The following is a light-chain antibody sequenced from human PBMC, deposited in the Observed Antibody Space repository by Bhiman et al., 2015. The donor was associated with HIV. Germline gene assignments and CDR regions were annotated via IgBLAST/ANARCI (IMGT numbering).Light chain of an antibody. CDR3: QSYDSTLSGFYV. V-gene: IGLV1-40*01. CDR2: GNN. Sequence: QSVLTQPPSVSGAPGQRVTISCTGSRSNIGAGYDVHWFQHLPGTAPKVLIYGNNNRPSGVPDRFSGSKSGTSASLAITGLQAEDEADYYCQSYDSTLSGFYVFGTGTKVHRP. J-gene: IGLJ1*01. CDR1: RSNIGAGYD.